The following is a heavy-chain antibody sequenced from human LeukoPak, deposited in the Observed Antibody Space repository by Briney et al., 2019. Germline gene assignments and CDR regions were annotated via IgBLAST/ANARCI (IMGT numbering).Heavy chain of an antibody. D-gene: IGHD4-11*01. CDR3: ARVIQYDAFDI. CDR2: IYYSGST. CDR1: GGSISSYY. Sequence: SETLSLTCTVSGGSISSYYWSWIRQPPGKGLEWIGYIYYSGSTNYNPSLKSRVTISVDTSKNQFSLKLSSVTAADTAVYYCARVIQYDAFDIWGRGTMVTVSS. J-gene: IGHJ3*02. V-gene: IGHV4-59*12.